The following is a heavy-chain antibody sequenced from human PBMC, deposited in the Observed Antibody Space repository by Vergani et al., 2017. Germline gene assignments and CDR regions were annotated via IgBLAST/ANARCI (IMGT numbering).Heavy chain of an antibody. Sequence: EVQLVESGGGLVQPGRSLRLSCAASGFTFDDYAMHWVRQAPGKGLEWVSGISWNSGSIGYADSVKGRITISRDNAKNSLYLQMNSLRAEDTALYYCAKDRGVAGSHAFDIWGQGTMVTVSS. J-gene: IGHJ3*02. CDR2: ISWNSGSI. CDR1: GFTFDDYA. D-gene: IGHD6-19*01. V-gene: IGHV3-9*01. CDR3: AKDRGVAGSHAFDI.